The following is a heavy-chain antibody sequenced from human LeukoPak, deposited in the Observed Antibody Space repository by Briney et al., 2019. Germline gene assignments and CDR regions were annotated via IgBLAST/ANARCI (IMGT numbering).Heavy chain of an antibody. J-gene: IGHJ3*02. Sequence: GGSLRLSCAASGFTFSSYAMSWVRQAAGKGLERVSGISGSGGSTYSADSVKGRFTISRDNSKNTLYLQMNSLRAEDTAVYYCAKEGYYDSSGYWVALDAFDIWGQGTMVTVSS. CDR2: ISGSGGST. CDR3: AKEGYYDSSGYWVALDAFDI. D-gene: IGHD3-22*01. V-gene: IGHV3-23*01. CDR1: GFTFSSYA.